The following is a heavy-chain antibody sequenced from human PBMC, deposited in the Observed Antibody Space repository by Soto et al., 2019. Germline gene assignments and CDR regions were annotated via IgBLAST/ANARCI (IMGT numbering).Heavy chain of an antibody. V-gene: IGHV3-13*05. Sequence: GGSLRLSCAASGFTFSSYDMHWVRQATGKGLEWVSAIGTAGDPYYPGSVKGRFTISRENAKNSLYLQMNSLRAGDTAVYCCARAYTGRLPRRADYYYALDVWGQGTKVTVSS. CDR2: IGTAGDP. CDR3: ARAYTGRLPRRADYYYALDV. D-gene: IGHD2-15*01. J-gene: IGHJ6*02. CDR1: GFTFSSYD.